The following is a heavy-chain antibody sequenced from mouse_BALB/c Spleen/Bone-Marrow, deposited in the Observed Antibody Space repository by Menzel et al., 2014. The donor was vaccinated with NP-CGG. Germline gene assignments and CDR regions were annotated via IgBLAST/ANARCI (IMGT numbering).Heavy chain of an antibody. V-gene: IGHV5-6-3*01. Sequence: EVKLVESGGGLVQPGGSLNLSCAASGFTFSNYSMSWVRQTPDKRLELVATINGNGGSTYYPDSVKGRFTISRDTAKNTLYLQMSSLKSEETAMYYCVRGNYGNYVDYFDFWGQGTTLTVSS. CDR1: GFTFSNYS. J-gene: IGHJ2*01. CDR2: INGNGGST. CDR3: VRGNYGNYVDYFDF. D-gene: IGHD2-1*01.